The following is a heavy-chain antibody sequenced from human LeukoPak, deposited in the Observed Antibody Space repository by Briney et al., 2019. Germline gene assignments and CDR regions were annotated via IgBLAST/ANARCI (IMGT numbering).Heavy chain of an antibody. CDR3: ARDRDRSGSQSY. CDR1: GYTFTSYG. V-gene: IGHV1-18*01. J-gene: IGHJ4*02. D-gene: IGHD1-26*01. Sequence: ASVKVSCKASGYTFTSYGISWVRPAPGQGLEWMGWISANNGNTKYNTKYAQNPQGRVTMTTDISTSTAYMELRTLRSDDTAVYYCARDRDRSGSQSYWGQGTLVTVSS. CDR2: ISANNGNTKYNT.